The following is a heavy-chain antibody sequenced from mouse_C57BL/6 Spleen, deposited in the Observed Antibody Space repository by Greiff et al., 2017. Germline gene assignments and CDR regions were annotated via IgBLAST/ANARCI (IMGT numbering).Heavy chain of an antibody. D-gene: IGHD2-4*01. CDR2: IYPGSGST. CDR3: ATAKRPQRGNYDED. CDR1: GYTFTSYW. J-gene: IGHJ4*01. Sequence: QVQLQQPGAELVKPGASVKMSCKASGYTFTSYWITWVKQRPGQGLEWIGDIYPGSGSTNYNEKFKSKATLTVDTSSSTAYMQLSSLTSEDSAVYYCATAKRPQRGNYDEDWGQGSSVTVSS. V-gene: IGHV1-55*01.